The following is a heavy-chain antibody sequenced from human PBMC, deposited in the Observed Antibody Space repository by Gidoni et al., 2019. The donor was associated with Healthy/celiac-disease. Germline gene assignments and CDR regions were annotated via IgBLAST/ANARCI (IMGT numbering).Heavy chain of an antibody. Sequence: EVQLVESGGGLVQPGRSLRLSCAASGFTFDDYAMHWVRQAPGKGLEWVSGISWNSGSIGYADSVKGRFTISRDNAKNSLYLQMNSLRAEDTALYYCAKDIHGATVTTLFGLHYGMDVWGQGTTVTVSS. D-gene: IGHD4-17*01. CDR1: GFTFDDYA. J-gene: IGHJ6*02. CDR2: ISWNSGSI. CDR3: AKDIHGATVTTLFGLHYGMDV. V-gene: IGHV3-9*01.